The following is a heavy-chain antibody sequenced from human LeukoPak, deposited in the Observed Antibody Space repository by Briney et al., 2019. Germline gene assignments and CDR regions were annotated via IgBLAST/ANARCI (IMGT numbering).Heavy chain of an antibody. CDR3: ARDRHYYYDSSGYSHFDY. CDR1: GGSISSYY. D-gene: IGHD3-22*01. CDR2: TYTSGSI. Sequence: SETLSLTCTVSGGSISSYYWSWIRQPAGKGLEWIGRTYTSGSINYNPSLKSRVTISVDRSKNQFSLKLSSVTAADTAVYYCARDRHYYYDSSGYSHFDYWGQGTLVTVSS. V-gene: IGHV4-4*07. J-gene: IGHJ4*02.